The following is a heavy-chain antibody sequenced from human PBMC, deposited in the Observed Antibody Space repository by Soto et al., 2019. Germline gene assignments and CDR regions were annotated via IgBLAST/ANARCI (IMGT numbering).Heavy chain of an antibody. Sequence: GGSLRLSCAASGFTVSSNYMSWVRQAPGKGLEWVSLIYSGGSTYYADSVKGRFTISRDNSKNTLYLQMNSLRAEDTAVYYCASRSSGWYFDYWGQGTLVTVSS. CDR3: ASRSSGWYFDY. J-gene: IGHJ4*02. V-gene: IGHV3-66*01. CDR2: IYSGGST. D-gene: IGHD6-19*01. CDR1: GFTVSSNY.